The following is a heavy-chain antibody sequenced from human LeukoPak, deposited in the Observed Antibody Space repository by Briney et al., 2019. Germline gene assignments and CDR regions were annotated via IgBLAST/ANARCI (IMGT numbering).Heavy chain of an antibody. CDR1: GFTFSDYY. V-gene: IGHV3-66*01. Sequence: GGSLRLSCAASGFTFSDYYMSWIRQAPGKGLEWVSVIYSGGSTYYADSVKGRFTISRDNSKNTLYLQMNSLRAEDTAVYYCARERLGVPFDYWGQGTLVTVSS. CDR2: IYSGGST. D-gene: IGHD3-10*01. CDR3: ARERLGVPFDY. J-gene: IGHJ4*02.